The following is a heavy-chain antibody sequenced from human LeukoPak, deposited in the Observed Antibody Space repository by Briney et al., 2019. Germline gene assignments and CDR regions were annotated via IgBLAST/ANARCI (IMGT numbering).Heavy chain of an antibody. CDR1: GGSISSGDYY. CDR3: ARDSYNWNDGGGMDV. J-gene: IGHJ6*02. CDR2: IYYSGST. D-gene: IGHD1-1*01. V-gene: IGHV4-30-4*01. Sequence: SETLSLTCTVSGGSISSGDYYWSWIRQPPGKGLEWIGYIYYSGSTYYNPSLKSRVTISVDTSKNQFSLKLSSVTAAETAVYYCARDSYNWNDGGGMDVWGQGTTVTVSS.